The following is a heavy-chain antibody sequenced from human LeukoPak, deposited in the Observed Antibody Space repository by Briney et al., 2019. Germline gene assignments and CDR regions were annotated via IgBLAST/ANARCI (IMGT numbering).Heavy chain of an antibody. CDR3: ARRAGSGSTKVFDI. V-gene: IGHV4-39*01. CDR1: GDSISSSSYC. Sequence: PSETLSLTCTVSGDSISSSSYCWGWIHQPPGKGLEWIGSIFYSGSTYYNPSLKSRVAISVDTSKNQFSLKLSSVTAADTAVYYCARRAGSGSTKVFDIWGQGTMVTVSS. D-gene: IGHD3-10*01. CDR2: IFYSGST. J-gene: IGHJ3*02.